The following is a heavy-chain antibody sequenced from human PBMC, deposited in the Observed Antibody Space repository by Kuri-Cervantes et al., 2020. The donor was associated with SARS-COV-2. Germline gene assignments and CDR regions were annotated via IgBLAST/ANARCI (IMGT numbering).Heavy chain of an antibody. J-gene: IGHJ6*03. CDR1: GYSISSGCY. D-gene: IGHD2-2*01. CDR2: IYYSGST. CDR3: ARDSLDCSSTSCYYYYMDV. V-gene: IGHV4-38-2*02. Sequence: GSLRLSCTVSGYSISSGCYWGWIRQPPGKGLEWIGSIYYSGSTYYNPSLKSRVTISVDTSKNQFSLKLSSVTAADTAVYYCARDSLDCSSTSCYYYYMDVWGKGTTVTVSS.